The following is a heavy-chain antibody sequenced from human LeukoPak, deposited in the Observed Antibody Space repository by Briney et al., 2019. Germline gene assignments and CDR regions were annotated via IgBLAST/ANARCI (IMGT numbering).Heavy chain of an antibody. V-gene: IGHV5-51*01. J-gene: IGHJ4*02. Sequence: PGESLKISCKGSGYSFSSYWIGWVRQMPGKGLEWMGIIYPGDSDTRYSASFQGHVTISADKSISTAYLQWSSLKASDTAMYYCARLWKISGSGEFDYWGQGTLVTVSS. CDR2: IYPGDSDT. D-gene: IGHD2-15*01. CDR3: ARLWKISGSGEFDY. CDR1: GYSFSSYW.